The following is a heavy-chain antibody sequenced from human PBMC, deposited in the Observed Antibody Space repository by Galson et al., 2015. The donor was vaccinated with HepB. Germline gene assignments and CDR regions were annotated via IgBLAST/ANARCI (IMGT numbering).Heavy chain of an antibody. CDR1: GYTFTSYY. Sequence: SVKVSCKASGYTFTSYYMHWVRQAPGQGLEWMGIINPSGGSTSYAQKFQGRVTMTRDTSTSTVYMELSSLRSEDTAVYYCARAPYCSSTSCYAFFDYWGQGTLVTVSS. CDR3: ARAPYCSSTSCYAFFDY. D-gene: IGHD2-2*01. J-gene: IGHJ4*02. CDR2: INPSGGST. V-gene: IGHV1-46*01.